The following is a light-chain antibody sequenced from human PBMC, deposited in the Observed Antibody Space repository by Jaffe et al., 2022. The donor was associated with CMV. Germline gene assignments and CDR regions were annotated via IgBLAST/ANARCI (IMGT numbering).Light chain of an antibody. Sequence: DIQMTQSPSSVSASVGDRVTITCRASQAISTWLAWYQQKPGKAPNLLIYAASSLQTGVPSRFSGSGSGTDFALTISGLQPEDSATYYCQQANRFLPLTFGQGTRLEIK. CDR3: QQANRFLPLT. V-gene: IGKV1-12*01. CDR2: AAS. J-gene: IGKJ5*01. CDR1: QAISTW.